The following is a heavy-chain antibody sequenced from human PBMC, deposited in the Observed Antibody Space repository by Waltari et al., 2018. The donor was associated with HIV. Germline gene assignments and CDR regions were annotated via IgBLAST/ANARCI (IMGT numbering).Heavy chain of an antibody. V-gene: IGHV3-21*01. CDR3: ARDPGGNYDSFAFDI. J-gene: IGHJ3*02. CDR2: ISGSPSYI. CDR1: AFPFSSYS. D-gene: IGHD3-22*01. Sequence: EVQLVESGGGLVKPGGSLRLSCATSAFPFSSYSMNWVRQAPGKGLEWVSSISGSPSYIYYADSVKGRFTISRDNAKNSLYLQMNSLRAEDTAVYYCARDPGGNYDSFAFDIWGQGTMVTVSS.